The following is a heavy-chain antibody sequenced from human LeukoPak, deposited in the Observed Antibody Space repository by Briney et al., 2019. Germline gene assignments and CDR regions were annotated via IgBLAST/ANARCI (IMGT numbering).Heavy chain of an antibody. CDR1: GDSFSGYY. J-gene: IGHJ4*02. CDR3: ARSPTTVTRSLDY. Sequence: SETLSLTCAVYGDSFSGYYWSWLRQPPGKGLEGIGEINHSGTTTYNPSLKSRVTISVDTSKNRFSLKLNSVTAADTAVYYCARSPTTVTRSLDYWGQGTLVTVSS. D-gene: IGHD4-17*01. V-gene: IGHV4-34*01. CDR2: INHSGTT.